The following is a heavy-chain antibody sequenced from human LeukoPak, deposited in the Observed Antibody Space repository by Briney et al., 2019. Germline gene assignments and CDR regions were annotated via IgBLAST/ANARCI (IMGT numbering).Heavy chain of an antibody. D-gene: IGHD2-2*01. CDR1: GGSISSGTHY. V-gene: IGHV4-31*11. J-gene: IGHJ6*02. CDR2: IYNTGSA. CDR3: ASTHCASPSCYSYYYSGLDV. Sequence: SETLSLTCAVSGGSISSGTHYWNWIRQHPGQGLEWIGHIYNTGSAYYNPSLMSRVSISIDTSENQFSLKLSSVTAADTAVYYCASTHCASPSCYSYYYSGLDVWGQGTTVIVSS.